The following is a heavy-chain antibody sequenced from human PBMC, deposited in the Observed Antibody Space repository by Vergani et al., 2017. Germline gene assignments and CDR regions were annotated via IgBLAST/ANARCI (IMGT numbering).Heavy chain of an antibody. CDR2: ISAYNGNT. Sequence: QVQLVQSGAEVKKPGASVKVSCKASGYTFTSYGISWVRQAPGQGLEWMGWISAYNGNTNYAQKFQGRVTITADESTSTAYMELSSLRSEDTAVYYCARDRNYYDSSGYYYDYWGQGTLVTVSS. CDR3: ARDRNYYDSSGYYYDY. D-gene: IGHD3-22*01. V-gene: IGHV1-18*01. CDR1: GYTFTSYG. J-gene: IGHJ4*02.